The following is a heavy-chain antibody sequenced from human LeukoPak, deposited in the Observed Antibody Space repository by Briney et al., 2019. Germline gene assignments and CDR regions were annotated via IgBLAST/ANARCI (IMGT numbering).Heavy chain of an antibody. CDR3: ARGGTRYCSSTSCYWFDP. CDR2: INNSGST. J-gene: IGHJ5*02. V-gene: IGHV4-34*01. Sequence: PSETLSLTCAVYGGSFSGYYWSWIRQPPGKGLEWIGEINNSGSTNYNPSLKSRVTISVDTSKNQFSLKLSAVTAADTAVYYCARGGTRYCSSTSCYWFDPWGQGTLVTVSS. D-gene: IGHD2-2*01. CDR1: GGSFSGYY.